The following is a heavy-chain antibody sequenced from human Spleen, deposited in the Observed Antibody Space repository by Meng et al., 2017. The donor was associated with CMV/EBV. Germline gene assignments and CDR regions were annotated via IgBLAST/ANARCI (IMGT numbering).Heavy chain of an antibody. CDR2: ILPSVGLA. V-gene: IGHV1-69*10. J-gene: IGHJ5*02. D-gene: IGHD7-27*01. CDR1: GGTFSSYA. Sequence: SVKVSCKASGGTFSSYAVAWVRQAPGQGLEWMGGILPSVGLANYAQKFQDRVTIMADKSTSTVYMELSRLRSDDTAVYYCAKDLTGSGNWFDPWGQGTLVTVSS. CDR3: AKDLTGSGNWFDP.